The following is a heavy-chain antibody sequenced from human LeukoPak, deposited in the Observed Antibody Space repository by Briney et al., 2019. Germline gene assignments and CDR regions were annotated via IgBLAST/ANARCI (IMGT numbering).Heavy chain of an antibody. V-gene: IGHV3-20*04. J-gene: IGHJ4*02. D-gene: IGHD3-16*01. CDR1: GFTFDDYA. CDR3: AKDVRWGAINYFDY. Sequence: GGSLRLSCAASGFTFDDYAMNWVRQAPGKGLEWVSSINWNGDSTDYADSVKGRFTISRDNSKNTLYLQMNSLRAEDTAVYYCAKDVRWGAINYFDYWGQGTLVTVSS. CDR2: INWNGDST.